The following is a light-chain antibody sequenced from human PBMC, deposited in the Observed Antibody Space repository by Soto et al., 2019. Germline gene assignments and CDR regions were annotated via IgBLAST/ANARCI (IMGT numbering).Light chain of an antibody. CDR1: QSISSW. Sequence: DIQMTQSPSTLSASVGDRVTITCRASQSISSWLAWYQQKPGKAPKLLIYDASSLESGVPSRFSGSGSGTEFTLTISSLQPDDFATYYCQHYGTSGVTFGGGTRVEIK. CDR3: QHYGTSGVT. CDR2: DAS. J-gene: IGKJ4*01. V-gene: IGKV1-5*01.